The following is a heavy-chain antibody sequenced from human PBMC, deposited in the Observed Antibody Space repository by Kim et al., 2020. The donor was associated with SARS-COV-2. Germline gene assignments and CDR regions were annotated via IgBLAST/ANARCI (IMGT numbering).Heavy chain of an antibody. CDR2: INAGNGNT. J-gene: IGHJ4*02. V-gene: IGHV1-3*01. Sequence: ASVKVSCKASGYTFTSYAMHWVRQAPGQRLEWMGWINAGNGNTKYSQKFQGRVTITRDTSASTAYMELSSLRSEDTAVYYCARAGIAVAAPYSFDYWGQGTLVTVSS. CDR3: ARAGIAVAAPYSFDY. CDR1: GYTFTSYA. D-gene: IGHD6-19*01.